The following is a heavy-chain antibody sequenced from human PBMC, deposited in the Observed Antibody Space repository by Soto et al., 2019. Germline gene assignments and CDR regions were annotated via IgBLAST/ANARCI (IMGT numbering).Heavy chain of an antibody. V-gene: IGHV3-23*01. J-gene: IGHJ5*02. D-gene: IGHD3-10*01. CDR2: ISGSGGST. Sequence: PGGSPRLSCVASGFTISNYAMSWVRQAPGKGLEWVSAISGSGGSTYYADSVKGRFTISRDNSKNTLYLQMNSLRAEDTAVYYCAKDGLLWFGTLGWFDPWGQGTLVTVSS. CDR3: AKDGLLWFGTLGWFDP. CDR1: GFTISNYA.